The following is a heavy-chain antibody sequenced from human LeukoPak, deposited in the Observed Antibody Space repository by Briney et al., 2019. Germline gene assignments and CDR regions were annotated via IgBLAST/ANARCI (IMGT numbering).Heavy chain of an antibody. J-gene: IGHJ4*02. CDR2: ISGSGGST. D-gene: IGHD3-10*01. CDR3: AKVGKGTYYYGSGSYGPFDY. CDR1: GFTFSSYG. Sequence: PGGSLRLSCAASGFTFSSYGMSWVRQAPGKGLEWVSAISGSGGSTYYADSVKGRFTISRDNSKNTLYLQMNSLRAEDTAVYYCAKVGKGTYYYGSGSYGPFDYWGQGTLVTVSS. V-gene: IGHV3-23*01.